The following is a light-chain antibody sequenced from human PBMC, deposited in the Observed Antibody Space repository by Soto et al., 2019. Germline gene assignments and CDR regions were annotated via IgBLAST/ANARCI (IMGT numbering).Light chain of an antibody. CDR1: QVIGDD. CDR3: LQHSDYPRT. J-gene: IGKJ1*01. CDR2: AVS. Sequence: DIQMTQSPSSLSASVGDRVTITCRASQVIGDDFGWYQQKPGKAPEPLIYAVSSLQGGVPSRFSGSRSVTEFPLTISSRQPEHFATYYCLQHSDYPRTFGQGTKVELK. V-gene: IGKV1-17*01.